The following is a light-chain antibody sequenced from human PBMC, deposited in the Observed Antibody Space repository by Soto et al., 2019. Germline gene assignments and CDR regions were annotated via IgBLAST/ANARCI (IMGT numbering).Light chain of an antibody. CDR3: SSYTGSNTLEVG. CDR2: DVS. V-gene: IGLV2-14*03. J-gene: IGLJ2*01. Sequence: QSALTQPASVSGSPGQSITISCTGTSSDVGGYNYVSWYQHHPGKAPKLMIYDVSNRPSGVSNRFSGSKSGNTASLTISGLQAEDEADYYCSSYTGSNTLEVGFGGGTKLTVL. CDR1: SSDVGGYNY.